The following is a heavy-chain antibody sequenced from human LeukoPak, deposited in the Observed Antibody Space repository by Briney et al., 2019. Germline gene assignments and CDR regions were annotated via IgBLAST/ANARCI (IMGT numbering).Heavy chain of an antibody. CDR3: ARDHYYDSSGYMDNNWFDP. CDR1: GFTFSDYY. D-gene: IGHD3-22*01. Sequence: GGSLRLSCAASGFTFSDYYMSWIRQAPGKGLEWVSYISSRGNTVYYADSVKGRFTISRDNAKNSLYLQMNSLRPEDTAVYYCARDHYYDSSGYMDNNWFDPWGQGTLVAVSS. CDR2: ISSRGNTV. V-gene: IGHV3-11*01. J-gene: IGHJ5*02.